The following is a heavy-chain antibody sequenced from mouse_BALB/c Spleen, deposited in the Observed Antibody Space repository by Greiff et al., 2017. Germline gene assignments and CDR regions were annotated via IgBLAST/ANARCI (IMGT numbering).Heavy chain of an antibody. D-gene: IGHD1-1*01. CDR1: GYAFSSYW. Sequence: QVQLKQSGAELVRPGSSVKISCKASGYAFSSYWMNWVKQRPGQGLEWIGQIYPGDGDTNYNGKFKGKATLTADKSSSTAYMQLSSLTSEDSAVYFCARSTTEAMDYWGQGTSVTVSS. CDR3: ARSTTEAMDY. V-gene: IGHV1-80*01. CDR2: IYPGDGDT. J-gene: IGHJ4*01.